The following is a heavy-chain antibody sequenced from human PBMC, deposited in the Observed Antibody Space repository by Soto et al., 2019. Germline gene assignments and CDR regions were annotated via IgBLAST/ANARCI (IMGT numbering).Heavy chain of an antibody. D-gene: IGHD4-4*01. Sequence: QVQLQQSGAGLLKPSETLSLTCDVYGGSFSDYIWTWIRQTPGKGLQWIGQINHSGSANYNPSLRGRGTIAVHPSGSQFSLGLSSVTAADTAVYYCARGLIRGSNYSGGWYYFDSWGQGTQVTVSS. CDR1: GGSFSDYI. CDR3: ARGLIRGSNYSGGWYYFDS. V-gene: IGHV4-34*01. J-gene: IGHJ4*02. CDR2: INHSGSA.